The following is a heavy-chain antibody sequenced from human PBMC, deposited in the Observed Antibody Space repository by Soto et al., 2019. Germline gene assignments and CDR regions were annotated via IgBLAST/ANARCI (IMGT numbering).Heavy chain of an antibody. J-gene: IGHJ6*02. CDR1: GFTFSSYW. V-gene: IGHV3-74*01. CDR3: ARAPLYYYGMDV. Sequence: PGGSLRLSCAASGFTFSSYWMHWVRQAPGKGLAWVSRINSDGSSTSYADSVKGRFTISRDNAKNTLYLQMNSLRAEDTAVYYCARAPLYYYGMDVWGQGTTVTVSS. CDR2: INSDGSST.